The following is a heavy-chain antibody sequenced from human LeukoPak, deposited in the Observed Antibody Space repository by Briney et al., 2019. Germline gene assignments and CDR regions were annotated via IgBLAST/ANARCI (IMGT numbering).Heavy chain of an antibody. CDR3: ARGLYSYGI. CDR1: GGSFSGYY. CDR2: INHSGST. D-gene: IGHD5-18*01. Sequence: SETLSLTCAVYGGSFSGYYWSWIRQPPGKGLEWIGEINHSGSTNYNPSLKSRVTISVDTSKNQFSLKLGSVTAADTAVYYCARGLYSYGIWGQGTLVTVSS. V-gene: IGHV4-34*01. J-gene: IGHJ4*02.